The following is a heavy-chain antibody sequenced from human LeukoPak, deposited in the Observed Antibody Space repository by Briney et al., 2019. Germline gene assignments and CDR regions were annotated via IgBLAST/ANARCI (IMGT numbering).Heavy chain of an antibody. CDR2: INPNSGGT. Sequence: GASVKVSCKASGYSFTTYGVNWVRQAPGQGLEWMGWINPNSGGTNYAQKFQGRVTMTRDTSISTAYMELSRLRSDDTAVYYCARDDCSGGSCSFDYWGQGTLVTVSS. CDR3: ARDDCSGGSCSFDY. J-gene: IGHJ4*02. CDR1: GYSFTTYG. V-gene: IGHV1-2*02. D-gene: IGHD2-15*01.